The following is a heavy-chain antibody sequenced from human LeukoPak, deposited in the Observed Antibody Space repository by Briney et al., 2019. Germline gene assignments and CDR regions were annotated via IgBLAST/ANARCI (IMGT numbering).Heavy chain of an antibody. D-gene: IGHD5-12*01. CDR1: GYTFTSYG. J-gene: IGHJ5*02. CDR2: ISAYNGNT. Sequence: ASVKVSCKASGYTFTSYGISWVRQAPGQGLEWMGWISAYNGNTNYAQKLQGRVTMTTDTSTSTAYVELRSLRSDDTAVYYCARDVLSASGLRLNWFDPWGQGTLVTVSS. CDR3: ARDVLSASGLRLNWFDP. V-gene: IGHV1-18*04.